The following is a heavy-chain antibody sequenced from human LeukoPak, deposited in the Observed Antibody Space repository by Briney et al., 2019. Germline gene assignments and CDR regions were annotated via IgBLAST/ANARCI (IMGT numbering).Heavy chain of an antibody. J-gene: IGHJ4*02. CDR3: ASTQRGDYFDY. Sequence: PGGSLRLSCAASGFTFSSYWMSWVRQAPGKGLEWVSVIYSGGSTYYADSLKGRFTISRDNSKNTLYLQMSSLRAEDTAVYYCASTQRGDYFDYWGQGTLVTVSS. CDR2: IYSGGST. CDR1: GFTFSSYW. V-gene: IGHV3-66*01. D-gene: IGHD2-15*01.